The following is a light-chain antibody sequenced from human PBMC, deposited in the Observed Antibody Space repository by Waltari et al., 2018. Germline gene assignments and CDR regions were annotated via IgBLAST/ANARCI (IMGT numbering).Light chain of an antibody. V-gene: IGLV2-14*01. Sequence: QSALTQPASVSGSPGQSITISCTGTSSDVGGYNYLSWYQQHPGKAPKLMIYEVSNRPSGVSNRFSGSKSGNTASLTFSGLQAEDEADYYCSSYTSSSTPVVFGGGTKLTVL. CDR3: SSYTSSSTPVV. J-gene: IGLJ2*01. CDR2: EVS. CDR1: SSDVGGYNY.